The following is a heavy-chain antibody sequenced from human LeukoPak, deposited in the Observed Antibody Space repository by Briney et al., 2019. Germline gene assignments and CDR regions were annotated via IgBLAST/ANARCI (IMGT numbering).Heavy chain of an antibody. J-gene: IGHJ4*02. CDR2: INTKGGST. D-gene: IGHD3-22*01. CDR1: GYTFTRYY. V-gene: IGHV1-46*01. Sequence: ASVTVSCKASGYTFTRYYMHWVRQAPGQGLEWMGLINTKGGSTSYAQNFQGRVTLTSDTSTSIVYMEVSSLRSEDTAVYYCARDRGYYDSSAPSYYFDYWGQGTLVTVSS. CDR3: ARDRGYYDSSAPSYYFDY.